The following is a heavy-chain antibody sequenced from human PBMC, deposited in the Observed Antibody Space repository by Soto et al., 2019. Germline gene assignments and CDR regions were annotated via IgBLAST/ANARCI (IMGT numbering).Heavy chain of an antibody. CDR1: GFSFSTFS. D-gene: IGHD2-21*01. Sequence: GGSLRLSCEASGFSFSTFSMNWVRQAPGKGLEYVSVISSSSGYIYYADSVKGRFTVSRDNARNTLFLQMRGLREEDTAVYYCARHDCGDYYYYGLGVWGQGTTVTVYS. CDR2: ISSSSGYI. V-gene: IGHV3-21*01. CDR3: ARHDCGDYYYYGLGV. J-gene: IGHJ6*02.